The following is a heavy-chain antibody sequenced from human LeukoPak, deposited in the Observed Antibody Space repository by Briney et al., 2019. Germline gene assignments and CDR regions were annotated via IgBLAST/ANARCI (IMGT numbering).Heavy chain of an antibody. CDR2: ISGSGGST. CDR3: AKSLLIAAAGTARTYYYDSSGYYVDH. V-gene: IGHV3-23*01. Sequence: PGGSLRLSCAASRFTFSSYAMSWIRQAPGKGLELVSAISGSGGSTYYADSVKGRFTISRDNSKNTLYLQMNSLRAEDTAVYYCAKSLLIAAAGTARTYYYDSSGYYVDHWGQGTLVTVSS. D-gene: IGHD3-22*01. CDR1: RFTFSSYA. J-gene: IGHJ4*02.